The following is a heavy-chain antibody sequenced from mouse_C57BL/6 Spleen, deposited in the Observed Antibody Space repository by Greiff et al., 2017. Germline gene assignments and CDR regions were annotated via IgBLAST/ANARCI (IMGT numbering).Heavy chain of an antibody. CDR1: GFTFSSYG. Sequence: EVKLVESGGDLVKPGGSLKLSCAASGFTFSSYGMSWVRQTPDKRLEWVATISSGGSYTYYPDSVKGRFTISRDNAKNTLYLQMSSLKSEDTAMYYCARQNYAFDYWGQGTTLTVSS. D-gene: IGHD1-1*01. CDR2: ISSGGSYT. J-gene: IGHJ2*01. CDR3: ARQNYAFDY. V-gene: IGHV5-6*01.